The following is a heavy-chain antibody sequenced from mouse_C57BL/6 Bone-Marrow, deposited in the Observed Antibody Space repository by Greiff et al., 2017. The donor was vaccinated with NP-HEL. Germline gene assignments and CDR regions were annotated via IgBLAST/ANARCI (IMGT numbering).Heavy chain of an antibody. CDR1: GYTFTSYG. Sequence: VQLQQSGAELARPGASVKLSCKASGYTFTSYGISWVKQRTGQGLEWIGEIYPRSGNTYYNEKFKGKATLTADKSSSTAYMELRSLTSEDSAVYFCARVRDYGYPAWFAYWGQGTLVTVSA. J-gene: IGHJ3*01. CDR3: ARVRDYGYPAWFAY. D-gene: IGHD2-2*01. CDR2: IYPRSGNT. V-gene: IGHV1-81*01.